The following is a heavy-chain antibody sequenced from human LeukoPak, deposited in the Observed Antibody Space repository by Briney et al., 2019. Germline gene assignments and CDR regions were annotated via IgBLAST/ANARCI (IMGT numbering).Heavy chain of an antibody. CDR1: GFTVSSSY. D-gene: IGHD6-19*01. CDR2: IDSGGTT. Sequence: GRSLRLSCAASGFTVSSSYMNWVRQAPGKGLEWVSLIDSGGTTYYADSVKDRFTISRDNSKSTLNLQMNSLRAEDTAVYYCARAGGSGWLVQGAYFDYWGQGTLVTVSS. J-gene: IGHJ4*02. V-gene: IGHV3-66*01. CDR3: ARAGGSGWLVQGAYFDY.